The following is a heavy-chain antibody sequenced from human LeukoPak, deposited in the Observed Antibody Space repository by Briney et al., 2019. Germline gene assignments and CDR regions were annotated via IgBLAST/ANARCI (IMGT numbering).Heavy chain of an antibody. CDR2: INHSGST. Sequence: PSETLSLTCAVYGGSFSGYYWSWIRQPPGKGLEWIGEINHSGSTNYNPSLKSRVTISVDTSKNQFSLKLSSVTAADTAVYYCARRGGATYLYNWFDPWGQGTLVTVSS. CDR3: ARRGGATYLYNWFDP. D-gene: IGHD5-12*01. V-gene: IGHV4-34*01. CDR1: GGSFSGYY. J-gene: IGHJ5*02.